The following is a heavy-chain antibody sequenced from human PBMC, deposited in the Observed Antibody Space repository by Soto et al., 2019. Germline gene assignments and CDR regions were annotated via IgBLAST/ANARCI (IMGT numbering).Heavy chain of an antibody. V-gene: IGHV3-23*01. J-gene: IGHJ4*02. Sequence: GGSLRLSCAASGFTFSSYAMSWVRQAPGKGLEWVSAISGSGGSTDYADSVNGLFTISRDNSKNTLYLQMNSLRAEDTAVYYCATFPRITMVRGVSGYWGQGTLVTVSS. D-gene: IGHD3-10*01. CDR2: ISGSGGST. CDR1: GFTFSSYA. CDR3: ATFPRITMVRGVSGY.